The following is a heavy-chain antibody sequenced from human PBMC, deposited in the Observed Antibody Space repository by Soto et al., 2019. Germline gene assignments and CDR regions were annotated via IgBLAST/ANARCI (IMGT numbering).Heavy chain of an antibody. CDR1: GFTFSSYS. CDR3: ARTFYYGSGSYYNAWFDP. CDR2: ISSSSSYI. D-gene: IGHD3-10*01. J-gene: IGHJ5*02. V-gene: IGHV3-21*01. Sequence: GGSLRLSCAASGFTFSSYSMNWVRQAPGKGLEWVSSISSSSSYIYYADSVKGRFTISRDNAKNSLYLQMNSLRAEDTAVYYCARTFYYGSGSYYNAWFDPWGQGTLVTVSS.